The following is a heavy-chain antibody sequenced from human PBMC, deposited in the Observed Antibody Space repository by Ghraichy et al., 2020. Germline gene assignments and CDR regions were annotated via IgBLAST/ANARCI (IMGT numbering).Heavy chain of an antibody. V-gene: IGHV3-7*03. CDR3: VGISGWAGLMDV. J-gene: IGHJ6*02. D-gene: IGHD6-19*01. CDR1: GFTVSAYW. CDR2: IKQDGSDQ. Sequence: GGSLRLTCVASGFTVSAYWMSWVRQAPGKGLEWVASIKQDGSDQYYVDSVMGRFIISRDTANNSLYLQMNSLRAGDTALYYCVGISGWAGLMDVWGQGTTVTVSS.